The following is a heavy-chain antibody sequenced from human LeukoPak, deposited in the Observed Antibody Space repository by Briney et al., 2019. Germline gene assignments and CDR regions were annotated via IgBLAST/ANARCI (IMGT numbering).Heavy chain of an antibody. D-gene: IGHD3-16*01. V-gene: IGHV3-66*01. J-gene: IGHJ4*02. CDR1: GFTFSSYS. CDR2: FYSGGST. CDR3: ARGGGPYYFDY. Sequence: TGGSLRLSCAASGFTFSSYSMNWVRQAPGKGLEWVSVFYSGGSTYCADSVKGRFTISRDNSKNTLYLQMNSLRAEDTAVYYCARGGGPYYFDYWGQGTLLTVSS.